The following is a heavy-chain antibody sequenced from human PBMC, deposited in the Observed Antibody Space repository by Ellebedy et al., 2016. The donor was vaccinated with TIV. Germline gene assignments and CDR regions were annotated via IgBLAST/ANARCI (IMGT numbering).Heavy chain of an antibody. D-gene: IGHD3-10*01. Sequence: PGGSLRLSCAASGFTFSNAWMRWVLPAPGKGLEWVGRITSNTDGGTTDYGAPVTGRFSISRDDSKNTLYLQMNSLRTEDTAMYYCATTYGSGSYKWGKGTLVTVSS. V-gene: IGHV3-15*01. CDR2: ITSNTDGGTT. CDR3: ATTYGSGSYK. CDR1: GFTFSNAW. J-gene: IGHJ4*02.